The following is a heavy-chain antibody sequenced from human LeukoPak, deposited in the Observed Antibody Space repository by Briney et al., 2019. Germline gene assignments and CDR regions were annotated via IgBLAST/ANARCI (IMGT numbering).Heavy chain of an antibody. J-gene: IGHJ4*02. Sequence: GGSLRLSCAASGFTFSSYAMHWVRQAPGKGLEWVAVISYDGSNKYYADSVKGRFTISRDNSKNTLYLQMNSLRAEDTAVYYCASIVAAAPDYWGQGTLVTVSS. V-gene: IGHV3-30-3*01. CDR3: ASIVAAAPDY. CDR2: ISYDGSNK. CDR1: GFTFSSYA. D-gene: IGHD6-13*01.